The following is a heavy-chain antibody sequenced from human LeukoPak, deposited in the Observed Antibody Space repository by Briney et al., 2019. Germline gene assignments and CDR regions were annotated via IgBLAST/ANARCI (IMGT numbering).Heavy chain of an antibody. CDR3: ASGQDSSGSQVY. D-gene: IGHD3-22*01. CDR1: GFTVRSSY. CDR2: IYSGGST. V-gene: IGHV3-66*01. Sequence: GRPLRLSCAASGFTVRSSYMSWVRQAPGKGLEWVSVIYSGGSTYNADSVKGRFTISRDNAKNTLYLQMNSLRAEDTAMYYCASGQDSSGSQVYWGQGTLVTVSS. J-gene: IGHJ4*02.